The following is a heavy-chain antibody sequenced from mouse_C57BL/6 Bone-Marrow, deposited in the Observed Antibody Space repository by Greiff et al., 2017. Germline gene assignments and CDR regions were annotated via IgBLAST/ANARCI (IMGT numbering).Heavy chain of an antibody. D-gene: IGHD1-1*02. CDR3: ARDGGSPDFDY. CDR1: GFSLTSYG. CDR2: IWRGGST. V-gene: IGHV2-2*01. Sequence: VKLVESGPGLVQPSHCLSITCTASGFSLTSYGVHWVRQSPGKGLEWLGVIWRGGSTDYNAAFISRLSIRKDKSKSQVFFKMNSLQADDTAIYYCARDGGSPDFDYWGQGTTLTVSS. J-gene: IGHJ2*01.